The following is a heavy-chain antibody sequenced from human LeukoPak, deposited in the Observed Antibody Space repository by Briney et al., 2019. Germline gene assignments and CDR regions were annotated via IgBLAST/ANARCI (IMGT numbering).Heavy chain of an antibody. CDR3: ARDFRDIVVVPAALGGYFDY. J-gene: IGHJ4*02. Sequence: GGSLRLSCAASGFTFSSYAMHWVRQAPGKGLEWVAVISYDGSNKYYADSVKGRFTISRDNSKNTLYLQMNSLRAEDTAVYYCARDFRDIVVVPAALGGYFDYWGQGTLVTISS. D-gene: IGHD2-2*01. V-gene: IGHV3-30-3*01. CDR2: ISYDGSNK. CDR1: GFTFSSYA.